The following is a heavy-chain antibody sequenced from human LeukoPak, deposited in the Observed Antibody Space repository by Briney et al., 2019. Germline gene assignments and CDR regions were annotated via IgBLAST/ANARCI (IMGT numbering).Heavy chain of an antibody. CDR1: GFTFEDYG. Sequence: GGSLRLSCAAFGFTFEDYGMSWVRQHPGKGLEWLSALNWNGDSTGYADSVKGRFTISRDNAKNTLYLQMNSLRAEDTALYFCARGYGDYLYWGQGTLVTVSS. D-gene: IGHD4-17*01. V-gene: IGHV3-20*04. J-gene: IGHJ4*02. CDR2: LNWNGDST. CDR3: ARGYGDYLY.